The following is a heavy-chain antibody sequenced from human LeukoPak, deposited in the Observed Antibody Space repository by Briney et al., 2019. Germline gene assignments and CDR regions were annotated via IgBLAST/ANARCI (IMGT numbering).Heavy chain of an antibody. CDR3: AKDRVGATHFDY. Sequence: PGGSLRLSCAASGFTFSSYSMNWVRQAPGKGLEWVSSISSSSSYIYYADSVKGRFTISRDNAKNSLYLQMNSLRAEDTAVYYCAKDRVGATHFDYWGQGTLVTVSS. CDR1: GFTFSSYS. V-gene: IGHV3-21*01. CDR2: ISSSSSYI. J-gene: IGHJ4*02. D-gene: IGHD1-26*01.